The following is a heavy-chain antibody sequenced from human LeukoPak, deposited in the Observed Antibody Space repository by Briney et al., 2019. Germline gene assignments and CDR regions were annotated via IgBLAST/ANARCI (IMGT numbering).Heavy chain of an antibody. CDR3: VRDLILVWTPGDDFDY. D-gene: IGHD2-8*01. V-gene: IGHV3-43*02. CDR1: GFTFDDYA. Sequence: PGGSLRLSCAASGFTFDDYAMHWVRQAPGKGLEWVSLISGDGGSTYYADSVKGRFTISRDNAKNTLYLQMNSLRAEDTAVYYCVRDLILVWTPGDDFDYWGQGTLVTVSS. J-gene: IGHJ4*02. CDR2: ISGDGGST.